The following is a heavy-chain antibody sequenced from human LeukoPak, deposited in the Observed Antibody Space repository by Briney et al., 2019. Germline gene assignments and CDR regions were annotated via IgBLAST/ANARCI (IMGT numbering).Heavy chain of an antibody. CDR1: GFTFSSYA. Sequence: GRSLRLSCAASGFTFSSYAMHWVRQAPGKGLEWVAVISYDGSNKYYADSVKGRFTISRDNAKNSLYLQMNSLRDEDTAVYYCARDARIAVAEYYYGMDVWGQGTTVTVSS. CDR2: ISYDGSNK. J-gene: IGHJ6*02. D-gene: IGHD6-19*01. CDR3: ARDARIAVAEYYYGMDV. V-gene: IGHV3-30-3*01.